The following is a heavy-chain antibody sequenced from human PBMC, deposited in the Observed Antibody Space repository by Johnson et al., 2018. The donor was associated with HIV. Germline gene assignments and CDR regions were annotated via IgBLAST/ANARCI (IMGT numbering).Heavy chain of an antibody. J-gene: IGHJ3*02. V-gene: IGHV3-30*18. Sequence: QVQLVESGGGVVQPGRSLRLSCAVSGFTFSRNAMHWVRQAPGKGLEWMAVISDDGSNKYYADSVKGRFTISRDNSKNTLYLQMNSLRAEDTAVYYCAKDLSDSSGYHDAFDIWGQGTMVTVSS. CDR1: GFTFSRNA. D-gene: IGHD3-22*01. CDR2: ISDDGSNK. CDR3: AKDLSDSSGYHDAFDI.